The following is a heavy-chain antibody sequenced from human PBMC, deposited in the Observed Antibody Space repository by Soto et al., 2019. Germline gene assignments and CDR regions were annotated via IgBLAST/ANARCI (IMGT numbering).Heavy chain of an antibody. CDR1: GFTFSSYG. CDR3: AKDGIAVAENHYYYYGMYV. D-gene: IGHD6-19*01. Sequence: QVQLVASVGGVVQPGRSLRLSCAASGFTFSSYGMQWVRQAPGKGLEWVAGISYDGSNKYYADSVKGRFTISRDTSKNARYLQMNRLRAEDTAVYSCAKDGIAVAENHYYYYGMYVWGQRTTVTFSS. CDR2: ISYDGSNK. J-gene: IGHJ6*02. V-gene: IGHV3-30*18.